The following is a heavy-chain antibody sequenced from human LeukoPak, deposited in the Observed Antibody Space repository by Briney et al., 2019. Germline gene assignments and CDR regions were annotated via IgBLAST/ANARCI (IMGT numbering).Heavy chain of an antibody. Sequence: SQTLSLTCAISGDSVSSNSAAWNWIRQSPSRGPEWLGRTYYRSKWYNDYAVSVKSRITINPDTSKNHFFLQLNSVTPEDTAVYYCARGRTSSSSSYHYWGQGTLVTVSS. CDR1: GDSVSSNSAA. CDR2: TYYRSKWYN. D-gene: IGHD6-6*01. V-gene: IGHV6-1*01. J-gene: IGHJ4*02. CDR3: ARGRTSSSSSYHY.